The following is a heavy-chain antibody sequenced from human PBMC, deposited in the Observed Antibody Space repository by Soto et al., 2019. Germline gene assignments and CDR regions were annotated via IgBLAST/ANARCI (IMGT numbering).Heavy chain of an antibody. D-gene: IGHD1-26*01. Sequence: QVQLRESGPGLVKPSETLSLTCTVSSGSIGTYFWSWIRQPAGKGLEWIGYIYYSGTTNYNPSLKSRVTIFLDTSKNQFSLRLSSVTAADTAVYYCARGRGGTYDAFDIWGQGTLVTVSS. CDR3: ARGRGGTYDAFDI. CDR1: SGSIGTYF. J-gene: IGHJ3*02. V-gene: IGHV4-59*01. CDR2: IYYSGTT.